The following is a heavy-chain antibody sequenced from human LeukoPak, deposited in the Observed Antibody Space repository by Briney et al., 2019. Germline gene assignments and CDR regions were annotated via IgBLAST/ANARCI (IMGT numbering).Heavy chain of an antibody. CDR1: GFTFSSYS. V-gene: IGHV3-21*01. CDR2: ISSSSSYI. J-gene: IGHJ1*01. D-gene: IGHD2-15*01. CDR3: ARAGVAENLFQH. Sequence: PGGSLRLSCAASGFTFSSYSMNWVRQAPGKGLEWVSSISSSSSYIYYADSVKGRFTISRDNAKNSLYLQMNSLRAEDTAVYYCARAGVAENLFQHWGQGTLVTVSS.